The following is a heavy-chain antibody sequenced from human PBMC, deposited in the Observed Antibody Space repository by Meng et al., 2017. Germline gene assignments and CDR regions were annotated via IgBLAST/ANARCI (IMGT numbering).Heavy chain of an antibody. V-gene: IGHV3-72*01. Sequence: VRLVESGGGLVQPVGSLRVTCAASGFTFSAHYMDWVRQAPGKGLEWVGRTRNKANSYTTEYAASVKGRFTISRDDSKNSLYLQMNSLKTEDTAVYYCARADTKGDWFDPWGQGTLVTVSS. CDR1: GFTFSAHY. CDR2: TRNKANSYTT. J-gene: IGHJ5*02. CDR3: ARADTKGDWFDP. D-gene: IGHD2-8*01.